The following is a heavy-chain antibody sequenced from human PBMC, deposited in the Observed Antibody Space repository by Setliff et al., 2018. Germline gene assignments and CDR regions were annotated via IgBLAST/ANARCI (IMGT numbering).Heavy chain of an antibody. CDR2: IYPGDSDT. Sequence: GESLKISCKGSGYSFTSYLIGWVRQMPGKGLEWMGIIYPGDSDTRYSPSFHGQVTISADKSISTACLQWSRLKASDTAMYYWARPPAVVRGVIRDYWGQGTLVTVSS. V-gene: IGHV5-51*01. CDR3: ARPPAVVRGVIRDY. D-gene: IGHD3-10*01. CDR1: GYSFTSYL. J-gene: IGHJ4*02.